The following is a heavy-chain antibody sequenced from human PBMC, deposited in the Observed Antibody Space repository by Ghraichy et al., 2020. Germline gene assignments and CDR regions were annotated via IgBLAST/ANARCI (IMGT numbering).Heavy chain of an antibody. CDR3: ATSHGGSTTQEFDY. D-gene: IGHD4-17*01. Sequence: SETLSLTCSVSGDSIIGYYWSWIRQPAGKGLEWIGRVYIGGNTGYNPSLKSRVSMSVDTSKTQFSLQLSSVTAADTAVYYCATSHGGSTTQEFDYWGQGTLVTVSS. CDR2: VYIGGNT. J-gene: IGHJ4*02. V-gene: IGHV4-4*07. CDR1: GDSIIGYY.